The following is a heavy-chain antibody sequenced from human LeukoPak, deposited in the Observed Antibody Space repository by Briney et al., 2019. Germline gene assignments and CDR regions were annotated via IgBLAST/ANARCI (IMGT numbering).Heavy chain of an antibody. D-gene: IGHD1-20*01. Sequence: KSSETLSLTCTVSGGSVGSGGYYWSWIRQHPGKGLEWIGYIYYSGSTYYNPSLKSRVTISVDTSKNQFSLKLSSVTAADTAVYYCARIGLTGTAIFDYWGQGTLVTVSS. CDR3: ARIGLTGTAIFDY. CDR2: IYYSGST. J-gene: IGHJ4*02. CDR1: GGSVGSGGYY. V-gene: IGHV4-31*03.